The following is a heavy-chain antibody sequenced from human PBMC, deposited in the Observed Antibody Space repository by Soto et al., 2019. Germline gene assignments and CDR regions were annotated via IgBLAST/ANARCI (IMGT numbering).Heavy chain of an antibody. CDR3: TTGIYYDILTGYHNVAY. V-gene: IGHV3-48*02. J-gene: IGHJ4*02. CDR2: ISSSSSTI. Sequence: GGSLRLSCAASGFTFSSYSMNWVRQAPGKGLEWVSYISSSSSTIYYADSVKGRFTISGDNAKNSLYLQMNSLRDEDTAVYYCTTGIYYDILTGYHNVAYWGQGALVTVSS. D-gene: IGHD3-9*01. CDR1: GFTFSSYS.